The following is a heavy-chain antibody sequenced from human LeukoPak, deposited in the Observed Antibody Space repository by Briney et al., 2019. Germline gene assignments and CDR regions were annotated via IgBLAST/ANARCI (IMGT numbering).Heavy chain of an antibody. CDR1: GGSFSGYY. D-gene: IGHD5-12*01. Sequence: ASETLSLTCAVYGGSFSGYYWSWIRQPPGKGLEWIGEINHSGSTNYNPSLKSRVTISVDTSKNQFSLKLSSVTAADTAVYYCAREFIGGYSGYEYYFDYWGQGPPVTVPS. CDR2: INHSGST. CDR3: AREFIGGYSGYEYYFDY. J-gene: IGHJ4*02. V-gene: IGHV4-34*01.